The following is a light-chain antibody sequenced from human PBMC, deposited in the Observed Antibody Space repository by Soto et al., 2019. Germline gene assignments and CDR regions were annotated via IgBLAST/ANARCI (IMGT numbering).Light chain of an antibody. Sequence: EIVLTKSPGTLSLSPGERATLSCRASQSVGSNYLAWYQQTPGQAPRLLIHGASTRATGIPDRFSGSGSGTDFTLTLSRLESEDSAVYYCHQYASSPLTFGQGTRLEIK. CDR3: HQYASSPLT. CDR2: GAS. CDR1: QSVGSNY. J-gene: IGKJ5*01. V-gene: IGKV3-20*01.